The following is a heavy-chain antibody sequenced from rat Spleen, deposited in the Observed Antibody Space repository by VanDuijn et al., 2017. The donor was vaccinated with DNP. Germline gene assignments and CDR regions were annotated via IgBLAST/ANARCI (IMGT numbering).Heavy chain of an antibody. V-gene: IGHV3-4*01. CDR2: INFSGST. D-gene: IGHD1-11*01. J-gene: IGHJ3*01. CDR3: ARAPLRRVYPEWFAY. CDR1: GYTITSGY. Sequence: EIQLQESGPGLVKPSQSLSLTCSVTGYTITSGYDWSWIRKFPGNKMEWMGYINFSGSTNYNPSLKSRISITRDTSKKQFFLQLSSVTTEDTATYYCARAPLRRVYPEWFAYWGQGTLVTVSS.